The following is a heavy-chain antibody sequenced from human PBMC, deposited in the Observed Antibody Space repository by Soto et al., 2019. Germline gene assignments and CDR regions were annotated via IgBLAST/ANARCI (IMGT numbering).Heavy chain of an antibody. CDR1: GFTFSGYA. D-gene: IGHD3-10*01. Sequence: GGSLRLSCAASGFTFSGYAMTWVRQAPGKGLEWVSSTGGSGVATYYADSVTGRFTISRDNSKNTLYLQMDSLRAEDTAVYYCAKDSPFSGTGRLAFDYWGKGTLVTVSS. J-gene: IGHJ4*02. V-gene: IGHV3-23*01. CDR3: AKDSPFSGTGRLAFDY. CDR2: TGGSGVAT.